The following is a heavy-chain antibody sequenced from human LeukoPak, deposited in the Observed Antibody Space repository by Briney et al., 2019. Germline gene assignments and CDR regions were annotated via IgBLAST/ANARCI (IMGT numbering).Heavy chain of an antibody. J-gene: IGHJ4*02. CDR1: GGSISSSSYY. D-gene: IGHD6-13*01. Sequence: SETLSLTCTVSGGSISSSSYYWGWIRQPPGKGLEWIGSIYYSGSTYYNPSLKSRVTMSVDTSKNQFSLKLSSVTAADTAVYYCARQRKSIMYSIYYFDYWGQGTLVTVSS. CDR3: ARQRKSIMYSIYYFDY. CDR2: IYYSGST. V-gene: IGHV4-39*01.